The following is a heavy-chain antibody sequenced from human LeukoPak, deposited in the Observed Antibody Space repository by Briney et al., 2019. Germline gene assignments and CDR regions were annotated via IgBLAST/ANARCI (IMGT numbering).Heavy chain of an antibody. J-gene: IGHJ5*02. CDR2: INPNSGGT. D-gene: IGHD6-13*01. V-gene: IGHV1-2*02. CDR1: GYTFTGYY. CDR3: ARGKLAAPGRTGYNWFDR. Sequence: ASVKVSCKASGYTFTGYYIHWVRQAPGQGLEWMGWINPNSGGTNYAQKFQGRVTMPRDTSITTAYMELSGLRSDDTAIYYCARGKLAAPGRTGYNWFDRWGQGTLVTVSS.